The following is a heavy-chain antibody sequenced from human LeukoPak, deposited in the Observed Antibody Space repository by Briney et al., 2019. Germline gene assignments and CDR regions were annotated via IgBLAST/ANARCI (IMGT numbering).Heavy chain of an antibody. CDR1: GGSISSYY. J-gene: IGHJ6*02. D-gene: IGHD2-2*01. CDR2: IYYSGST. V-gene: IGHV4-59*01. CDR3: ARDSAVVPAAMTFSYYYGMDV. Sequence: SETLSLTCTVSGGSISSYYWSWIRQPPGKGLEWIGYIYYSGSTNYNPSLKSRATISVDTSKNQFSLKLSSVTAADTAVYYCARDSAVVPAAMTFSYYYGMDVWGQGTTVTVSS.